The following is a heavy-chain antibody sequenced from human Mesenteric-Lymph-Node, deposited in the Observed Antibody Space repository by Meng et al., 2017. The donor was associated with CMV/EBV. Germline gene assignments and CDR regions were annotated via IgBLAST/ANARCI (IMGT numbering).Heavy chain of an antibody. CDR1: GFSVSNNY. CDR2: LYTGGST. Sequence: GESLKISCAASGFSVSNNYMGWVRQAPGKGLEGVSGLYTGGSTYYIDSVKGRFAISRDNSKNTLYLQMNSLRVEDTAVYYCVSGQRLRDGFDMWGQGTLVTVSS. V-gene: IGHV3-66*02. J-gene: IGHJ3*02. CDR3: VSGQRLRDGFDM.